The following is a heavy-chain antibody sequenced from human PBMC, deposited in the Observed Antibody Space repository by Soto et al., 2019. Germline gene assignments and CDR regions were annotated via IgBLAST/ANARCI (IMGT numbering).Heavy chain of an antibody. Sequence: EVQLVESGGGLVQPGGSLRLSCADSGFTVSSNYMNWVRQAPGKGLEWVSVFFSDGRTYYAESVKGRFTMSRDNSKNTLYLRMNRLRAEDTAVYYCARDRSYSNYDGFDYWGQGTLVTVSS. CDR3: ARDRSYSNYDGFDY. CDR1: GFTVSSNY. J-gene: IGHJ4*02. CDR2: FFSDGRT. D-gene: IGHD4-4*01. V-gene: IGHV3-66*01.